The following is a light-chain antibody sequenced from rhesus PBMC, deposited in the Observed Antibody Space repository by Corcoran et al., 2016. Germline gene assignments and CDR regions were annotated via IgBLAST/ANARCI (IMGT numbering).Light chain of an antibody. CDR2: RAS. V-gene: IGKV1-69*01. CDR3: QQHDNSPYS. Sequence: DIQMTQSPSSLSASVGDRVTITCRASQGISNWLAWYQQKPGKAPKLLIYRASNLETGVPSRLSGSGSVTECTLTISSLQPEDIATYYCQQHDNSPYSFGQGTKVEIK. CDR1: QGISNW. J-gene: IGKJ2*01.